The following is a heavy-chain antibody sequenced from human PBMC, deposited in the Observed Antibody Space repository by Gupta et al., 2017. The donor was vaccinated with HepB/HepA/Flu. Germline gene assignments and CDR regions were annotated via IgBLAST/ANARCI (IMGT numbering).Heavy chain of an antibody. CDR2: ISAYNGNT. V-gene: IGHV1-18*01. J-gene: IGHJ4*02. D-gene: IGHD6-13*01. CDR1: GYTFTSYG. CDR3: ARDRIFINRRIAAAGIDY. Sequence: QVQLVQSGAEVKKPGASVKVSCKASGYTFTSYGISWVRPAPGQGLEWMGWISAYNGNTNYAQKLQGRVTMTTDTSTSTAYMELRSLRSDDTAVYYCARDRIFINRRIAAAGIDYWGQGTLVTVSS.